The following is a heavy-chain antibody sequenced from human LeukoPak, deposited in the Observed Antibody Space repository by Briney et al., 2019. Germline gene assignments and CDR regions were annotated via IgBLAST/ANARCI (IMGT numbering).Heavy chain of an antibody. J-gene: IGHJ4*02. D-gene: IGHD2-21*02. Sequence: SETLSLTCTVSGGSISSGDYYWSWIRQPPGKGLEWIGYIYCSGSTYYNPSLKSRVTISVDTSKNQFSLKLSSVTAADTAVYYCARERSGLVTAPRSFDYWGQGTLVAVSS. CDR1: GGSISSGDYY. CDR3: ARERSGLVTAPRSFDY. V-gene: IGHV4-30-4*01. CDR2: IYCSGST.